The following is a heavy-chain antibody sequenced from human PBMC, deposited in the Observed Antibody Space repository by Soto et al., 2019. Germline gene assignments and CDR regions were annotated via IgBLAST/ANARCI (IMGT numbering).Heavy chain of an antibody. D-gene: IGHD6-13*01. CDR2: ISSSSSTI. Sequence: EVPLVESGGGLVQPGGSLRLSCAASGFTFSSYSMNWVRQAPGKGLEWVSYISSSSSTIYYADSVKGRFTISRDNAKNSLYLQMNSLRDEDTAVYYCARAASSSWYSWYFQHWGQGTLVTVSS. CDR3: ARAASSSWYSWYFQH. V-gene: IGHV3-48*02. J-gene: IGHJ1*01. CDR1: GFTFSSYS.